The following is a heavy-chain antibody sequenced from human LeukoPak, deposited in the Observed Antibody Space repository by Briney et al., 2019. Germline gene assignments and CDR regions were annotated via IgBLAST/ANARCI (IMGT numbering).Heavy chain of an antibody. Sequence: PSQTLSLTCTVFGGSISSGSYYWSWIRQPAGKGLEWIGRICTSGSTNYNPSLKSRVTISVDTSKNQFSLKLSSVTAADTAVYYCAREISSTSCYTCWFDPWGQGTLVTVSS. J-gene: IGHJ5*02. CDR1: GGSISSGSYY. CDR3: AREISSTSCYTCWFDP. D-gene: IGHD2-2*02. CDR2: ICTSGST. V-gene: IGHV4-61*02.